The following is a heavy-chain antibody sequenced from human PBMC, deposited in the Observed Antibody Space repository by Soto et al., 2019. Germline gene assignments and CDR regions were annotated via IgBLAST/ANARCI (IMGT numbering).Heavy chain of an antibody. CDR3: ARDLIVGAKAYYYGMDV. CDR2: IWYDGSNK. Sequence: GSLRLSCAASGFTFSSYGMHWVRQAPGKGLEWVAVIWYDGSNKYYADSVKGRFTISRDNSKNTLYLQMNSLRAEDTAVYYCARDLIVGAKAYYYGMDVWGQGTTVTVSS. J-gene: IGHJ6*02. CDR1: GFTFSSYG. V-gene: IGHV3-33*01. D-gene: IGHD1-26*01.